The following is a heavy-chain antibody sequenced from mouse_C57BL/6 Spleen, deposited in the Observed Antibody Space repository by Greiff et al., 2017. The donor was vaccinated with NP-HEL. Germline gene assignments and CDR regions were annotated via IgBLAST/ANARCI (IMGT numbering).Heavy chain of an antibody. V-gene: IGHV1-53*01. J-gene: IGHJ2*01. Sequence: QVQLKQPGTELVKPGASVKLSCKASGYTFTSYWMHWVKQRPGQGLEWIGNINPSNGGTNYNEKFKSKATLTVDKSSSTAYMQLSSLTSEDSAVYDCARGGNYYGTSNYWGQGTTLTVSS. CDR1: GYTFTSYW. CDR2: INPSNGGT. D-gene: IGHD1-1*01. CDR3: ARGGNYYGTSNY.